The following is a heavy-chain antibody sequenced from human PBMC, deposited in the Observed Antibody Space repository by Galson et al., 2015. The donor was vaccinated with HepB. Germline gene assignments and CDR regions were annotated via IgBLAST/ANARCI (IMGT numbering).Heavy chain of an antibody. CDR3: ARAKWGKYHLTCICY. CDR2: INPNSGGT. Sequence: SVKVSCKASGYTFTGYYMHWVRQAPGQGLEWMGWINPNSGGTNYAQKFQGRVTMTRDTSISTAYMELSRLRSDDTAVYYCARAKWGKYHLTCICYWGQGTLVTVSS. D-gene: IGHD2-2*01. CDR1: GYTFTGYY. J-gene: IGHJ4*02. V-gene: IGHV1-2*02.